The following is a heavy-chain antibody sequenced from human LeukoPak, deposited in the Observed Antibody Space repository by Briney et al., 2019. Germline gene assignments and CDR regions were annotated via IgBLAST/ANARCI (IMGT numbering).Heavy chain of an antibody. J-gene: IGHJ6*04. CDR1: GGTLSCFA. V-gene: IGHV1-69*13. D-gene: IGHD2-2*01. Sequence: EASVKVSCKVSGGTLSCFAISWARQAPGQGLEWMGGIIPMYATANYAQKFQGRVTVTADESTSTAYMELSSLRSEDTAVYYCASRWILGYCSSNTCGHNYYNGMDVWGKGTTVTVSS. CDR2: IIPMYATA. CDR3: ASRWILGYCSSNTCGHNYYNGMDV.